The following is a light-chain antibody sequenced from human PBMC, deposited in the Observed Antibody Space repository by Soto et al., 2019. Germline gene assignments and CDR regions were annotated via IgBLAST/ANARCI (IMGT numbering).Light chain of an antibody. CDR1: QSISSY. CDR3: QQSYRTPIT. J-gene: IGKJ5*01. Sequence: DIQMTQSPSSLSASVGDRVTITCRASQSISSYLNWYQQKQGKAPKLLIYAASSSQTGVPLRLSCSGSGTDVNLSISILQPEEFATYYCQQSYRTPITFGQGTRLAIK. V-gene: IGKV1-39*01. CDR2: AAS.